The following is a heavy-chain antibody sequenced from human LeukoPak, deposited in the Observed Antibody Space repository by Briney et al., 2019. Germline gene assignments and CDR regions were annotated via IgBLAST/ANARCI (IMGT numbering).Heavy chain of an antibody. V-gene: IGHV3-21*01. CDR3: ARALRAARLVDY. CDR2: ISSSSSYI. CDR1: GFTFSSYS. Sequence: GGSLRLSCAASGFTFSSYSMNWLRQAAGKGLEWVSSISSSSSYIYYADSVKGRFTISRDNAKNSLYLQMNSLRAEDTAVYYCARALRAARLVDYWGQGTLVTVSS. D-gene: IGHD6-6*01. J-gene: IGHJ4*02.